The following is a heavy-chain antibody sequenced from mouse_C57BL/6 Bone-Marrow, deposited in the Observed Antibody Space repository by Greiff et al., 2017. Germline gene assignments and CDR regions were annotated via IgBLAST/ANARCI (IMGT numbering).Heavy chain of an antibody. Sequence: VQLQQPGTELVKPGASVKLSCKASGYTFTSYWMHWVKQRPGQGLEWIGNINPSNGGTNYNEKFKSKATLTVDKSSSTAYMQLSSLTSEDSAVYYCARSFITTVVAMDYWGQGTSVTVSS. D-gene: IGHD1-1*01. J-gene: IGHJ4*01. CDR3: ARSFITTVVAMDY. CDR1: GYTFTSYW. V-gene: IGHV1-53*01. CDR2: INPSNGGT.